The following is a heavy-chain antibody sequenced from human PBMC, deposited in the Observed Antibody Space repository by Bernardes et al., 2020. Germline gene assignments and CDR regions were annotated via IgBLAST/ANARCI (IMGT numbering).Heavy chain of an antibody. D-gene: IGHD3-22*01. J-gene: IGHJ3*02. Sequence: GGSLRLSCAASGFTFSSYGMHWVRQAPGKGLEWVAVIWYDGSNKYYADSVKGRFTISRDNSKNTLYLQMNSLRAEDTAVYYCARDLQLYDSSGYYIPRDAFDIWGQGTMVTVSS. V-gene: IGHV3-33*08. CDR1: GFTFSSYG. CDR3: ARDLQLYDSSGYYIPRDAFDI. CDR2: IWYDGSNK.